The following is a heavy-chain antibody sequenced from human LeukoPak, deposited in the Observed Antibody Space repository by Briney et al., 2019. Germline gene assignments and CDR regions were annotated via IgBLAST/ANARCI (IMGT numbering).Heavy chain of an antibody. CDR1: GFTFSGYA. D-gene: IGHD3-9*01. V-gene: IGHV3-23*01. J-gene: IGHJ4*02. CDR3: AKDYYDILDPYYFDY. Sequence: PGGSLRLSCEASGFTFSGYAMSWVRQAPGKGLEWVSAISGSGGATYYADSVKGRFTISRDNSKNTLYLQMNSLRAEDTAVYYCAKDYYDILDPYYFDYWGQGTLVTVSS. CDR2: ISGSGGAT.